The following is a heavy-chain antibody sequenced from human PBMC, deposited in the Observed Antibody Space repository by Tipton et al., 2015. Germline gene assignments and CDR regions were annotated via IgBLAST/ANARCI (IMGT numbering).Heavy chain of an antibody. CDR2: IWYDGSNK. V-gene: IGHV3-33*01. J-gene: IGHJ4*02. CDR1: GFTFSSYG. D-gene: IGHD5-24*01. Sequence: SLRLSCAASGFTFSSYGMHWVRQAPGKGLEWVAVIWYDGSNKYYADSVKGRFTISRDNSKNTLYLQMNSLRAEDTAVYYCARDRGGYNGVYWGQGTLVTVSS. CDR3: ARDRGGYNGVY.